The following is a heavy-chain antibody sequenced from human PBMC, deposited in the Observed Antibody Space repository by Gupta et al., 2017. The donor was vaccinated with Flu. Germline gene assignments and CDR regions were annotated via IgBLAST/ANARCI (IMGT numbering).Heavy chain of an antibody. V-gene: IGHV3-9*01. Sequence: RQDPGKGLEWVSSISWNSGTIAYADSVKGRFTISRDNAKNSLYLQMNSLRAEDTALYFCAKDSLSSSWALFDYWGQGTLVTVSS. CDR3: AKDSLSSSWALFDY. CDR2: ISWNSGTI. J-gene: IGHJ4*02. D-gene: IGHD6-13*01.